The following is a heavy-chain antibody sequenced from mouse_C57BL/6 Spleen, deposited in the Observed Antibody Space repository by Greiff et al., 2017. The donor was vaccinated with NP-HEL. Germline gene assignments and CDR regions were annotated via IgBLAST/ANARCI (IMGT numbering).Heavy chain of an antibody. J-gene: IGHJ2*01. CDR1: GFNIKDYY. D-gene: IGHD6-1*01. CDR3: ASGSNYVDY. Sequence: EVQLVESGAELVKPGASVKLSCTASGFNIKDYYMHWVKQRTEQGLEWIGRIDPEDGEPKYAPKFQGKATITADTSSNTAYLQLSSLTSEDTAVYYCASGSNYVDYWGQGTTLTVSS. V-gene: IGHV14-2*01. CDR2: IDPEDGEP.